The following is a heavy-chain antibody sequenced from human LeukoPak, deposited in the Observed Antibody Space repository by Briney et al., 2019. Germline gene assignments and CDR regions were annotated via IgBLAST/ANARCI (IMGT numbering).Heavy chain of an antibody. CDR1: AFTFSSYT. D-gene: IGHD2-2*03. Sequence: GGSLRLSCAASAFTFSSYTMSWVRQAPGKGLEWVSAISNSGGSTYYADSVKDRFTISRDNSKNTVYLQMNSLRAEDTDVYYCAKDGYVSWAYQLSHFDYWGQGTLVTVSS. V-gene: IGHV3-23*01. J-gene: IGHJ4*02. CDR3: AKDGYVSWAYQLSHFDY. CDR2: ISNSGGST.